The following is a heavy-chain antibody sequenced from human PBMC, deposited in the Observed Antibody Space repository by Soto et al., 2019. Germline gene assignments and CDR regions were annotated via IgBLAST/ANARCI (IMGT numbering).Heavy chain of an antibody. D-gene: IGHD2-15*01. CDR1: GYTFTSYA. Sequence: QVQLVQSGAEVKKPGASVKVSCKASGYTFTSYAMHWVRQSPGQRLEWMGWINAGNGNTKYSQKFQGRDTITRDTSASTAYMELSSLRSEDTAVYYCARGGDIVVVVAAPNWFDPWGQGTLVTVSS. V-gene: IGHV1-3*01. CDR3: ARGGDIVVVVAAPNWFDP. J-gene: IGHJ5*02. CDR2: INAGNGNT.